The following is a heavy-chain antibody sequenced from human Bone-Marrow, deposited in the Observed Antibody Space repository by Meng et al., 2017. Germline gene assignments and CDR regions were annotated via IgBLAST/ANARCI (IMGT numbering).Heavy chain of an antibody. J-gene: IGHJ5*02. Sequence: VPVQGSGPGLVKPSQTLSLTCTVSGGSISSGGYYWSWIRQHPGKGLEWIGYIYYSGSTYYNPSLKSLVTISVDTSKNQFSLKLSSVTAADTAVYYCARGRRGYCSGGSCYHSNWFDPWGQGTLVTVSS. CDR3: ARGRRGYCSGGSCYHSNWFDP. CDR1: GGSISSGGYY. CDR2: IYYSGST. D-gene: IGHD2-15*01. V-gene: IGHV4-31*01.